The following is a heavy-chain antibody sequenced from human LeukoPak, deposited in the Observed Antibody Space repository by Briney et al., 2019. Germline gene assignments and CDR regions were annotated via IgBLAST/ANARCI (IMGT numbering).Heavy chain of an antibody. CDR3: ARSNYYDSSGYYDPTEAFDI. Sequence: SETLSLTCTVSGGSFNSGDPYWSWIRQPPGKGLEWIGYIHYSGRTYYNPSLKSRLAISVDTSKNQFSLELTSVTAADTAVYYCARSNYYDSSGYYDPTEAFDIWGQGTMVTVSS. CDR2: IHYSGRT. V-gene: IGHV4-30-4*01. D-gene: IGHD3-22*01. J-gene: IGHJ3*02. CDR1: GGSFNSGDPY.